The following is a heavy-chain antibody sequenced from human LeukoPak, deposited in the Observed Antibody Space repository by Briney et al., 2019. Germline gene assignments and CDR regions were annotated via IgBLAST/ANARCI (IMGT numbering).Heavy chain of an antibody. J-gene: IGHJ6*03. CDR3: ATVRNYSSSWYKSYYYYMDV. D-gene: IGHD6-13*01. V-gene: IGHV1-69-2*01. CDR1: GYTFTDYY. Sequence: ASVKVSCKVSGYTFTDYYMHWVQQAPGKGLEWMGLVDPEDGETIYAEKFQGRVTITADTSTDTAYMELSSLRSEDTAVYYCATVRNYSSSWYKSYYYYMDVWGKGTTVTVSS. CDR2: VDPEDGET.